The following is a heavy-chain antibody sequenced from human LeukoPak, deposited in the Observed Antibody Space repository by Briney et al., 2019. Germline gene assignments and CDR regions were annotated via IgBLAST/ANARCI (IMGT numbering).Heavy chain of an antibody. J-gene: IGHJ4*02. CDR3: ARVVVSSSSDYFDY. CDR1: GFTFSSYA. V-gene: IGHV3-23*01. CDR2: IRESGRDT. D-gene: IGHD6-6*01. Sequence: GGSLRLSCAASGFTFSSYAMSWVRQAPGKGLEWVSAIRESGRDTYYTDSVKARFTISRDNSRDTLYLQMNSLRGEDTAVYYCARVVVSSSSDYFDYWGQGTLVIVSS.